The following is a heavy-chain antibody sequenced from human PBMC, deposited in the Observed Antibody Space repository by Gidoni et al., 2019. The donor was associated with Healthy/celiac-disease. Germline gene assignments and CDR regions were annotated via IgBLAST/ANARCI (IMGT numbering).Heavy chain of an antibody. J-gene: IGHJ6*02. CDR1: GFTFSRYA. V-gene: IGHV3-30-3*01. CDR3: ARDGERSSWFYYYYYGMDV. Sequence: HVQLVESGGGVVQPGTSLRLSFAATGFTFSRYAMHCVRQAPGKGLEWVAVISYDGSNKYYADSVKGRFTISRDNSKNTLYLQMNSLRAEDTAVYYCARDGERSSWFYYYYYGMDVWGQGTTVTGSS. D-gene: IGHD6-13*01. CDR2: ISYDGSNK.